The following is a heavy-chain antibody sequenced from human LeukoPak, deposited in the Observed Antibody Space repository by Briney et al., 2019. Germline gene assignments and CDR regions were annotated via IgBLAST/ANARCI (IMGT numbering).Heavy chain of an antibody. V-gene: IGHV4-61*02. J-gene: IGHJ6*03. CDR3: AREYYGDYVGYYYYYMDV. CDR1: GGSISSGSSY. Sequence: SETLSLTCTVSGGSISSGSSYWSWIRQPAGKGLEWIGRVYTSGSTNYNPSLKSRVTISVDTSKNQFSLKLNSVTAADTAVYYCAREYYGDYVGYYYYYMDVWGKGTTVTISS. CDR2: VYTSGST. D-gene: IGHD4-17*01.